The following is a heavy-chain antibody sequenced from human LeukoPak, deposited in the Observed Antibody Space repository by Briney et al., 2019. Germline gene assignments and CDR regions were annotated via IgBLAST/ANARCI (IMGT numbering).Heavy chain of an antibody. CDR2: INPNSGGT. CDR1: GYTFTGYY. Sequence: ASVKLSCKASGYTFTGYYMHWVRQAPGQGLEWMGWINPNSGGTNYAQKFQGRVTMTRDTSISTAYMELSRLRSDDTAVYYCARVPGKYYYGSGSKYYYYYGMDVWGQGTTVTVSS. J-gene: IGHJ6*02. CDR3: ARVPGKYYYGSGSKYYYYYGMDV. V-gene: IGHV1-2*02. D-gene: IGHD3-10*01.